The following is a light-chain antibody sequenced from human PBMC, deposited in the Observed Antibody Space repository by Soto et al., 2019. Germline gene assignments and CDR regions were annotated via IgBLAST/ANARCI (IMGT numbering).Light chain of an antibody. CDR1: QSVMNN. V-gene: IGKV3-15*01. Sequence: EIMMTQSPATLSVSPGARATLSCRASQSVMNNLAWYQQKPGHAPRLLIYYASTSATGIPARFSGSRPGTEFTLTISSLQSEDFALYYCQQYNNWPPIPFGQGTRLEIK. CDR2: YAS. CDR3: QQYNNWPPIP. J-gene: IGKJ5*01.